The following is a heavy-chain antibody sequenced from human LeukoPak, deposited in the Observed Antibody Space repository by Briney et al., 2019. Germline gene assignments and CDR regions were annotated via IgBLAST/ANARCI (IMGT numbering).Heavy chain of an antibody. Sequence: PGGSLRLSCAASGFTFSSYSMNWVRQAPGKGLEWVSSISSSSSYIYYADSVKGRFTISRDNAKNSLYLQMNSLRAEDTAVYYCARGEEGDNRDPRSNFDYWGQGTLVTVSS. CDR2: ISSSSSYI. CDR3: ARGEEGDNRDPRSNFDY. J-gene: IGHJ4*02. V-gene: IGHV3-21*01. CDR1: GFTFSSYS. D-gene: IGHD1-14*01.